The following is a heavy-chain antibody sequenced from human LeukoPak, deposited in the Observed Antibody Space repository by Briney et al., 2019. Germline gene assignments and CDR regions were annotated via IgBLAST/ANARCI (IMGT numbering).Heavy chain of an antibody. Sequence: GGSLRLSCAASGFTFSNYWMHWVRQAPGKGLVWVSRINTVGSSTIYADSVKGRFTISRDNTKDTLYLQMNSLSAEDTAVYYCAIFHDYYDTSGAPGYWGQGTLATVSS. CDR3: AIFHDYYDTSGAPGY. CDR1: GFTFSNYW. J-gene: IGHJ4*02. V-gene: IGHV3-74*01. CDR2: INTVGSST. D-gene: IGHD3-22*01.